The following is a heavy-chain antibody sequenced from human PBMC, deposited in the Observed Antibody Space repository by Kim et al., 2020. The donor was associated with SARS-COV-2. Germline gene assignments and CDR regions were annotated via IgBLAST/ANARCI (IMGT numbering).Heavy chain of an antibody. Sequence: GGSLRLSCAASGFTFSAYAMTWVRQAPGKGLEWVSAIGGSGGNTYYADSVKGRFTISRDNSKNTLYLQMTSLRAEDTAVYYCAKAPHEYSNSCPNWFDPWGQGTLVTVSS. J-gene: IGHJ5*02. V-gene: IGHV3-23*01. CDR1: GFTFSAYA. D-gene: IGHD6-13*01. CDR2: IGGSGGNT. CDR3: AKAPHEYSNSCPNWFDP.